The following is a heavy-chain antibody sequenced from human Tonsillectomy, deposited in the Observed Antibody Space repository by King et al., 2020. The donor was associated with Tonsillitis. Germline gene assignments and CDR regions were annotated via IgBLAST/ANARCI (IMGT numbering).Heavy chain of an antibody. V-gene: IGHV1-24*01. J-gene: IGHJ6*02. CDR1: GYTLTEVP. CDR2: FDPEDGET. D-gene: IGHD4-17*01. CDR3: ATDYGDANPSLYAMDV. Sequence: QLVQSGAEVKKPGASVKVSCKVSGYTLTEVPMHWVRQAPGKGLEWMGGFDPEDGETIYAQKFQGRVTMTEDTSTDTAYMELSSLRSEDTAVYYCATDYGDANPSLYAMDVWRQGTTVTVSS.